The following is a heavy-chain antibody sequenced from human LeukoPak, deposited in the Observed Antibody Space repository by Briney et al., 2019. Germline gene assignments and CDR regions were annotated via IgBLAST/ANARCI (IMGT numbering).Heavy chain of an antibody. V-gene: IGHV1-8*01. CDR2: MNPNSGNT. Sequence: ASVKVSCKASGYTFTSYDINWVRQATGQGLEWMGWMNPNSGNTGYAQKFQGRVTITTDESTSTAYMELSSLRSEDTAVYYCARGSLFGGIAAAGIDYWGQGTLVTVSS. CDR3: ARGSLFGGIAAAGIDY. CDR1: GYTFTSYD. J-gene: IGHJ4*02. D-gene: IGHD6-13*01.